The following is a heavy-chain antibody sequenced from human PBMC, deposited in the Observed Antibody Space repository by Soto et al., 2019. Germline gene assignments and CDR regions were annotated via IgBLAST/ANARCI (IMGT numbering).Heavy chain of an antibody. Sequence: ASVKVSCKASGRTFSSYAISWVRQAPGQGLEWMGGIIPIFGTANYAQKFQGRVTITADKSTRTAYMELSSLRSEDTAVYYCARSPGEKKGYFDYWGQGTLVTVSS. CDR3: ARSPGEKKGYFDY. V-gene: IGHV1-69*06. D-gene: IGHD3-10*01. J-gene: IGHJ4*02. CDR2: IIPIFGTA. CDR1: GRTFSSYA.